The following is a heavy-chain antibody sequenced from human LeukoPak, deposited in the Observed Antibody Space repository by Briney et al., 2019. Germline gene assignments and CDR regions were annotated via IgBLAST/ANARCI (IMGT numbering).Heavy chain of an antibody. Sequence: ASVKVSCKVSGYTLTELSMHWVRQAPGKGLEWMGGFDPEDGETIYAQKFQGRVTMTEDTSTDTAYMELSSLRSEDTAVYYCATGVTGTTFLDRYYFDYWGQGTLVTVSS. D-gene: IGHD1-7*01. CDR3: ATGVTGTTFLDRYYFDY. CDR1: GYTLTELS. CDR2: FDPEDGET. J-gene: IGHJ4*02. V-gene: IGHV1-24*01.